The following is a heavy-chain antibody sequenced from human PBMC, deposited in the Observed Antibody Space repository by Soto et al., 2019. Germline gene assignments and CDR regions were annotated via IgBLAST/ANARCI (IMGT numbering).Heavy chain of an antibody. CDR2: ISYSRST. V-gene: IGHV4-30-4*01. Sequence: PSEPMSLTCTVSGGSIISGNYCWSWIRQPPGKGLEWIGSISYSRSTHYNASLKSRVTISVDTSKNQFSLNLSFVTAADTAVYYCATMGTPATGLYYFDYWGQGTLVTVSS. CDR1: GGSIISGNYC. D-gene: IGHD1-7*01. CDR3: ATMGTPATGLYYFDY. J-gene: IGHJ4*02.